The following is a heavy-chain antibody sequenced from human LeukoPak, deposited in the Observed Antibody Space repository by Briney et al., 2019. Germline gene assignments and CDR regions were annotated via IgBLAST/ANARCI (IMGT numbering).Heavy chain of an antibody. Sequence: GRSLRLSCVASGFTFDGYAMHWVRPVPGRGLEWVSLIIGDGGITDYVDSVEGRFTTSRDNNKNSLYLQLDSLRTEDSALYFCAKDPDRTGWHRFHYWGQGTLVTVTS. CDR1: GFTFDGYA. CDR3: AKDPDRTGWHRFHY. V-gene: IGHV3-43*02. CDR2: IIGDGGIT. D-gene: IGHD6-19*01. J-gene: IGHJ4*02.